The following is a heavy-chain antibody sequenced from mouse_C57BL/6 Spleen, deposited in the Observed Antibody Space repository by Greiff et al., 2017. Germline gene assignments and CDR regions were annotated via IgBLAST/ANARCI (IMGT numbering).Heavy chain of an antibody. J-gene: IGHJ4*01. V-gene: IGHV1-53*01. Sequence: VQLQQPGTELVKPGASVKLSCKASGYTFTSYGMRWVKQRPGQGLEWIGNINPSNGGTNYNEKFKSKATLTVDKSSSTAYMQLSSLTSEDSAVYYCAYDNDKYYYARDYWGQGTTVTVSS. CDR3: AYDNDKYYYARDY. CDR2: INPSNGGT. D-gene: IGHD2-4*01. CDR1: GYTFTSYG.